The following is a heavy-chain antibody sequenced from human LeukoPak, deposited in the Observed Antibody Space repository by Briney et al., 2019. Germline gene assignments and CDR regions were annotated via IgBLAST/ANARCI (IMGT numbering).Heavy chain of an antibody. D-gene: IGHD6-19*01. Sequence: ASVKVSCKASGYTFTGYYMHWVRQAPGQGLEWMGWINPNSGGTNYAQKFQGRVTMTTDTSTSTAYMELRSLRSDDTAVYYCARDQPGWLVRGFDYWGQGTLVTVSS. J-gene: IGHJ4*02. V-gene: IGHV1-2*02. CDR3: ARDQPGWLVRGFDY. CDR2: INPNSGGT. CDR1: GYTFTGYY.